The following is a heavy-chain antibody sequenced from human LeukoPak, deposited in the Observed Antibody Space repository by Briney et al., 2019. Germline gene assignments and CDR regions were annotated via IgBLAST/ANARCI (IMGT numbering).Heavy chain of an antibody. Sequence: SETLSLTCTVSGGSISSGDYYWSWIRQPPGKGLEWIGYIYYSGSTYYNPSLKSRVTISVDTSKNQFSLKLSSVTAADTAVYYCARISSTRSPFQHWGQGTLVTVSS. CDR1: GGSISSGDYY. CDR3: ARISSTRSPFQH. J-gene: IGHJ1*01. CDR2: IYYSGST. V-gene: IGHV4-30-4*01. D-gene: IGHD2-2*01.